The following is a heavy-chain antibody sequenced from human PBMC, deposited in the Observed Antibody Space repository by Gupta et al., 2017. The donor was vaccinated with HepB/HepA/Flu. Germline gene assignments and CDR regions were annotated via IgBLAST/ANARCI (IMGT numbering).Heavy chain of an antibody. CDR3: VRPLNFDFRSDFSNWFDP. D-gene: IGHD3-3*01. V-gene: IGHV4-39*02. CDR2: IYFSRDT. CDR1: GGLLTKSSHF. Sequence: HLQESGPGLVKHSETLSLTCTGAGGLLTKSSHFWGWVRQAPGKGLEWIGTIYFSRDTDYNPSLENRVSISVCSSNHFFLNLTSVTAAATAVYYGVRPLNFDFRSDFSNWFDPWGQGVLVTVSS. J-gene: IGHJ5*02.